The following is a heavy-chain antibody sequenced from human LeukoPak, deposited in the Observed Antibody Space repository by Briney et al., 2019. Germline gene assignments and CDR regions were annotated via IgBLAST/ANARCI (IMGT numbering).Heavy chain of an antibody. CDR3: ARGAAGEFDY. J-gene: IGHJ4*02. CDR2: IYHSGST. V-gene: IGHV4-30-2*01. Sequence: TLSLTCTVSGGSISSGGYYWSWIRQPPGKGLEWIGYIYHSGSTYYNPSLKSRVTISVDRSKNQFSLKLSSVTAADTAVYYCARGAAGEFDYWGQGTLVTVSS. D-gene: IGHD7-27*01. CDR1: GGSISSGGYY.